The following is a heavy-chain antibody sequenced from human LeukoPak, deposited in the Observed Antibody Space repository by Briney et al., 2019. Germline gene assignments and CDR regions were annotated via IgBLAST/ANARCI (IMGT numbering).Heavy chain of an antibody. CDR1: GFTFSSYA. Sequence: QPGGSLRLSCAASGFTFSSYAMSWVRQAPGKALEWVSAISGSGGSTYYADSVKGRFTISRDNSKNTLYLQMNSLRAEDTAVYYCAKVGRSMIVVVDAFDIWGQGTMVTVSS. V-gene: IGHV3-23*01. J-gene: IGHJ3*02. CDR3: AKVGRSMIVVVDAFDI. D-gene: IGHD3-22*01. CDR2: ISGSGGST.